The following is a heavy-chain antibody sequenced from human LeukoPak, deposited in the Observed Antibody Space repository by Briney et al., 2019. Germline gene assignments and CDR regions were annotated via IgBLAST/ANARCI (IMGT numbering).Heavy chain of an antibody. CDR2: INHSGST. Sequence: SETLSLTCAVYGGSFSGYYWSWIRQPPGKGLEWIGEINHSGSTNYNPSLKSRVTISVDTSKNQFSLKLSSVTAADTAVYYCARRYCTNSICYRSAFDIWGQGTMVTVSS. D-gene: IGHD2-8*01. V-gene: IGHV4-34*01. CDR1: GGSFSGYY. J-gene: IGHJ3*02. CDR3: ARRYCTNSICYRSAFDI.